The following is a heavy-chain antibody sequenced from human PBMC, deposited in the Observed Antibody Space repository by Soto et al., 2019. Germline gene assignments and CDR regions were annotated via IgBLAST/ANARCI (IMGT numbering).Heavy chain of an antibody. CDR2: INPSGGST. J-gene: IGHJ6*02. CDR1: GYTFTSYY. D-gene: IGHD3-10*01. CDR3: AGTMVRGVDYYYYGKDV. V-gene: IGHV1-46*01. Sequence: GASVKVSCKASGYTFTSYYMHWVRQAPGQGLEWMGIINPSGGSTSYAQKFQGRVTMTRDTSTSTVYMELSSLRSEDTAVYYCAGTMVRGVDYYYYGKDVWGQGTTVTVSS.